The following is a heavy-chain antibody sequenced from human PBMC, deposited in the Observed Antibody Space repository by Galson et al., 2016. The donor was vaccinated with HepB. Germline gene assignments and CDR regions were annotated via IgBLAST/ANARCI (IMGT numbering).Heavy chain of an antibody. CDR1: GFTFSSYW. CDR3: ARDASSTGYFGGTTDDY. D-gene: IGHD3-22*01. CDR2: ISSGSSYI. V-gene: IGHV3-21*01. J-gene: IGHJ4*02. Sequence: SLRLSCAASGFTFSSYWMHWVRQAPGKGLEWVSSISSGSSYIFYADSVKGRFTISRDNAKNSLYLQMNSLRAEDTAVYYCARDASSTGYFGGTTDDYWGQGTLVTVSS.